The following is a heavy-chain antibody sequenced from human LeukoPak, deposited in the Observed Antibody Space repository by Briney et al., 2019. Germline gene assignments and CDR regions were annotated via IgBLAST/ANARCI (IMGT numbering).Heavy chain of an antibody. D-gene: IGHD4-17*01. CDR3: ATDSTMGGDYGLYYYYGMDV. V-gene: IGHV1-24*01. J-gene: IGHJ6*02. CDR2: FDPEDGET. Sequence: ASVKVSCKVSGYTLTELPMHWVRQAPGKGLEWMGGFDPEDGETIYAQKFQGRVTMTEDTSTDTAYMELSSLRSEDTAVYYCATDSTMGGDYGLYYYYGMDVWGQGTTVTVSS. CDR1: GYTLTELP.